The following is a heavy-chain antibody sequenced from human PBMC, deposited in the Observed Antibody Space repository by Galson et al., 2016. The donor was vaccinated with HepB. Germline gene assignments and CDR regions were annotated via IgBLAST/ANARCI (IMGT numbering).Heavy chain of an antibody. V-gene: IGHV3-48*02. CDR1: GFTLTASA. CDR2: IGATNGAI. D-gene: IGHD6-13*01. J-gene: IGHJ4*02. CDR3: ARESGASWYLIDY. Sequence: SLRLSCAVSGFTLTASAMNWVRQAPGKGLEWIAYIGATNGAIFYADSVKGRFTFSKDNAKDSLFLQMNNLGDDDTAVYYCARESGASWYLIDYWGQGTLVTVSS.